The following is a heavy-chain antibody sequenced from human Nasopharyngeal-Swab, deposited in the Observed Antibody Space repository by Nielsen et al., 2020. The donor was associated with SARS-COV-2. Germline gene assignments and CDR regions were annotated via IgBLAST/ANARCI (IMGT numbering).Heavy chain of an antibody. CDR1: GGSFSGYY. CDR3: ARILTIFGVVASYYFDY. D-gene: IGHD3-3*01. V-gene: IGHV4-59*01. J-gene: IGHJ4*02. Sequence: GSLRLSCAVYGGSFSGYYWSWIRQPPGKGLEWIGYIYYSGSTNYNPSLKSRVTISVDTSKNQFSLKLSSVTAADTAVYYCARILTIFGVVASYYFDYWGQGTLVTVSS. CDR2: IYYSGST.